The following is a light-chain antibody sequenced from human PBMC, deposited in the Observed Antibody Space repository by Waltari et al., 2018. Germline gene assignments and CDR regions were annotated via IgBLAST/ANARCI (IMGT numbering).Light chain of an antibody. V-gene: IGLV2-14*01. J-gene: IGLJ1*01. CDR2: DVD. Sequence: QSALTQPASVSGSPGQSITISCTGTTSDVGGYNYVSWYQQHPGKAPKLIIFDVDKGPSGVSNRFSGSRSGHTASLTISRLQTEDETDYYCTSYTSSSTFVFGTGTRVTVL. CDR1: TSDVGGYNY. CDR3: TSYTSSSTFV.